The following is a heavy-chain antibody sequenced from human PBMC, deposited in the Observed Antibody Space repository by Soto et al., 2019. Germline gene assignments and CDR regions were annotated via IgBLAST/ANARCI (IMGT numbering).Heavy chain of an antibody. CDR1: GLSISRHPW. V-gene: IGHV4-4*02. Sequence: WETLSLTCSVSGLSISRHPWWTWVRPAPGKGLEWIGEIYPSGSTNYNPSLKSRVTISVDTSKNQFSLKLSSVTAADTAVYYCARGRRMVTVHYYYYGMDVWGQGTTVTVSS. CDR3: ARGRRMVTVHYYYYGMDV. D-gene: IGHD5-18*01. J-gene: IGHJ6*02. CDR2: IYPSGST.